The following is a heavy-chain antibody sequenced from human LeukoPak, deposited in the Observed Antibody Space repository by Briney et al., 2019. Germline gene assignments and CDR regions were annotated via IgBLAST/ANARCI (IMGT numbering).Heavy chain of an antibody. D-gene: IGHD2-2*01. CDR2: ISAYNGNT. J-gene: IGHJ5*02. V-gene: IGHV1-18*04. Sequence: APVKVSCKASGYTFTSYGISWVRQAPGQGLEWVGWISAYNGNTNYAQKLQGRVTMTTDTSTSTAYMELRSLRSDDTAVYYCARDRYCSSTSCYRGRFDPWGQGTLVTVSS. CDR1: GYTFTSYG. CDR3: ARDRYCSSTSCYRGRFDP.